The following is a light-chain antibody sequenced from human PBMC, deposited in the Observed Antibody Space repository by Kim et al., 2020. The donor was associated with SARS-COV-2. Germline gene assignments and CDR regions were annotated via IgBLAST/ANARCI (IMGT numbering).Light chain of an antibody. CDR1: SSDVGGYNY. CDR2: DVS. Sequence: QSALTQPRSVSGSPGQSLTISCTGTSSDVGGYNYVSWYQQHPGKAPKLMIYDVSKRPSGVPDRFSGSKSGNTASLTISGLQDEDEAEYYCCSYAGSYTYVFGTGTKVTVL. CDR3: CSYAGSYTYV. V-gene: IGLV2-11*01. J-gene: IGLJ1*01.